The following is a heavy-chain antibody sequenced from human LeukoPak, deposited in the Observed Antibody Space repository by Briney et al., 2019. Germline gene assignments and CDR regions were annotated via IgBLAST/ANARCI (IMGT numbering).Heavy chain of an antibody. Sequence: SETLSLTCTVSGGSISSYYWSWIRQPAGKGLEWIGRVYTSGSNSYNPSLKSRVPMSVDTSNNHFSLKLTSVTAADTAVYYCARELPSGYYYYMDVWGKGTPVTISS. CDR1: GGSISSYY. CDR2: VYTSGSN. V-gene: IGHV4-4*07. J-gene: IGHJ6*03. CDR3: ARELPSGYYYYMDV.